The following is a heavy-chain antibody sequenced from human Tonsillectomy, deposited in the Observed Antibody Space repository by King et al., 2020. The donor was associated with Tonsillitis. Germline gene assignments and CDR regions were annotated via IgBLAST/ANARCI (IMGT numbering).Heavy chain of an antibody. CDR1: GFTVSSNY. Sequence: VQLVESGGGLIQPGGSLRLSFAASGFTVSSNYMSWVRQAPGKGLEWVSLIYSGGSAYSADSVKGRFTISRDNSKNTLYLQMNSLRAEDTAVYYCCLWFGELPIFDNWGQGTLVIVSS. D-gene: IGHD3-10*01. V-gene: IGHV3-53*01. J-gene: IGHJ4*02. CDR3: CLWFGELPIFDN. CDR2: IYSGGSA.